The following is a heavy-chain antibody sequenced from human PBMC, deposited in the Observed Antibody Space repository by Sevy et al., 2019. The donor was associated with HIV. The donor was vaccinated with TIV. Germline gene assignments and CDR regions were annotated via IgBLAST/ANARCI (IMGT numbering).Heavy chain of an antibody. CDR3: ARADILTGDTKG. V-gene: IGHV1-69*06. CDR2: IIPIFGTA. J-gene: IGHJ4*02. D-gene: IGHD3-9*01. Sequence: ASVKVSCKASGGTFSSYAISWVRQAPGQGLEWMGGIIPIFGTANYAQKFQGRVTITADKSTSTAYMELSSLRSEDTAVYYCARADILTGDTKGWGQGTLVTVSS. CDR1: GGTFSSYA.